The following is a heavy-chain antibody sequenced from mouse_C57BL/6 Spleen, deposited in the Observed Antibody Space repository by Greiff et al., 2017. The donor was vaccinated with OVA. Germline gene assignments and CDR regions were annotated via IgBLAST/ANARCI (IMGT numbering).Heavy chain of an antibody. V-gene: IGHV2-5*01. CDR3: AKNGYGSSPLYFDV. D-gene: IGHD1-1*01. CDR1: GFSLTSYG. J-gene: IGHJ1*03. Sequence: QVQLQQSGPGLVQPSQSLSITCTVSGFSLTSYGVHWVRQSPGKGLEWLGVIWRGGSTDYNAAFMSRLSITKDNSKSQVFFKMNSLQADDTAIYYVAKNGYGSSPLYFDVWGTGTTVTVSS. CDR2: IWRGGST.